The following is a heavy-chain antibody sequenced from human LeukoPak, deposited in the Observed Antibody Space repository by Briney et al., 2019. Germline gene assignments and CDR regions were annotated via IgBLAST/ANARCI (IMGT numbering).Heavy chain of an antibody. J-gene: IGHJ4*02. Sequence: SQTLPLTRAVSGGSISSGGYSWSWIRQSPGKGLEWIGYIYHSGSTYYNPSLKSRVTISVDRSKNQFSLKLSSVTAADTAVYYCARVRVIEYYYDSSGYFDYWGQGTLVTVSS. D-gene: IGHD3-22*01. V-gene: IGHV4-30-2*06. CDR3: ARVRVIEYYYDSSGYFDY. CDR2: IYHSGST. CDR1: GGSISSGGYS.